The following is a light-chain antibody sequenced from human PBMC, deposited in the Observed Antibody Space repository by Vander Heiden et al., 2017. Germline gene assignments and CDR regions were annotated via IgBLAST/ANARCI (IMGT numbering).Light chain of an antibody. V-gene: IGLV3-10*01. CDR2: EDR. CDR3: YSTDSSGDHGV. J-gene: IGLJ3*02. Sequence: SYELTQTPSVSVSPGQTARITCSGDALPKKYSYWYQQKSGQAPVVVIYEDRKRPSAIPERFSGSRSGTMATLTISGAQVEDEADYYCYSTDSSGDHGVFGGGTKLTVL. CDR1: ALPKKY.